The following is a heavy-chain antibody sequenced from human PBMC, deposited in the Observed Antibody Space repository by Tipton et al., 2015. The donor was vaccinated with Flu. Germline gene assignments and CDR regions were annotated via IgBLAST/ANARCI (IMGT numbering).Heavy chain of an antibody. V-gene: IGHV4-61*02. Sequence: TLSLTCIVSGGSVSSGPYYWSWIRQPTGKGLEWIGRIYTSGSTDYNPSLKSRVTISLDTSKNQVSLKLSSVTDADTAVYYCAREGYYNSGTPPPDHWGQGTLVTVSS. CDR2: IYTSGST. CDR3: AREGYYNSGTPPPDH. CDR1: GGSVSSGPYY. J-gene: IGHJ4*02. D-gene: IGHD3-10*01.